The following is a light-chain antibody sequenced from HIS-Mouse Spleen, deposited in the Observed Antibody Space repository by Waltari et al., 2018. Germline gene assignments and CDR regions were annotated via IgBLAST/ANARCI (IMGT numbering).Light chain of an antibody. J-gene: IGKJ1*01. Sequence: EIVLTQSPGTLSLSPGERATLSCRASQRVSSSYLAWYQQKPGQAPRLLIYGASSRATGIPDRFSGSGSGTDFTVTISRLEPEDFAVYYCQQYGSSPTFGQGTKVEIK. V-gene: IGKV3-20*01. CDR2: GAS. CDR1: QRVSSSY. CDR3: QQYGSSPT.